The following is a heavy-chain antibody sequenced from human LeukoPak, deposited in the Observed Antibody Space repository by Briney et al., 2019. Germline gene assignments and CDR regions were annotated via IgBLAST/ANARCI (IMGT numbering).Heavy chain of an antibody. CDR1: GFTFSSYS. CDR2: ISSSSSYI. Sequence: GGSLRLSCAASGFTFSSYSMNWVRQAPGKGLEWVSSISSSSSYIYYADSVNGRFTISRDNAKNSLYLQMNSLRAEDTAVYYCARIGRDAFDIWGQGTMVTVSS. CDR3: ARIGRDAFDI. J-gene: IGHJ3*02. V-gene: IGHV3-21*01.